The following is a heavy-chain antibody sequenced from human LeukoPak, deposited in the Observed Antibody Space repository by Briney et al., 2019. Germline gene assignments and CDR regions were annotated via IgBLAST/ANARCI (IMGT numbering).Heavy chain of an antibody. D-gene: IGHD6-13*01. CDR1: GFTFGSYG. V-gene: IGHV3-33*01. Sequence: GRSLRLSCAASGFTFGSYGMHWVRQAPGKGLEWVAVTWYDENSKYYADSVKGRFTISRDNSKSTLYLQMNSLRAEDTAMYYCARDWHSRNIDYWGQGTLVTVSS. CDR2: TWYDENSK. CDR3: ARDWHSRNIDY. J-gene: IGHJ4*02.